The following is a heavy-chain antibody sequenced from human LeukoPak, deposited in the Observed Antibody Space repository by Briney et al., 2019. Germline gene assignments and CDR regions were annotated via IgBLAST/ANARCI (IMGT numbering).Heavy chain of an antibody. Sequence: PGRSLRLSCAASGFTFSSYTMHWVRQAPGKGLEWVALISSDGSNKYYADSVKGRFTISRDNSKNTLYLQMNSLRAEDTAVYYCASSFITMARGVIKDYWGQGTLVTVSS. CDR1: GFTFSSYT. CDR3: ASSFITMARGVIKDY. CDR2: ISSDGSNK. D-gene: IGHD3-10*01. V-gene: IGHV3-30*04. J-gene: IGHJ4*02.